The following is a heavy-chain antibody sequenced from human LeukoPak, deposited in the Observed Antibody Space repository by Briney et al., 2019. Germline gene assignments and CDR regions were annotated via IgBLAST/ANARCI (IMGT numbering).Heavy chain of an antibody. V-gene: IGHV7-4-1*01. CDR3: TRGLGFCSAGSCSFDS. Sequence: ASVKVSCKASGYTFTTNAMSWVRQAPGQGLEWMGWINTNTGSPTYAQGFTGRFVFSLDTSVSAAYLQIFSLEAQDTAVYYCTRGLGFCSAGSCSFDSWGQGTLVTVSS. J-gene: IGHJ4*02. CDR1: GYTFTTNA. CDR2: INTNTGSP. D-gene: IGHD2-15*01.